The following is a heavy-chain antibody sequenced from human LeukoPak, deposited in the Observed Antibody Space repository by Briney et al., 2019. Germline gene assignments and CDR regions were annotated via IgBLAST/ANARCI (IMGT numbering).Heavy chain of an antibody. J-gene: IGHJ4*02. D-gene: IGHD2-8*02. Sequence: GGSLRLSCAASGFTFSSYSMNWVRQAPGKGLEWVSSIYSSSSYIYYADSVRGRFTISRDNAKNSLYLQMNSTRAEDTAVYYSARTPRGQYWLDYWGQGALVTVSS. CDR1: GFTFSSYS. V-gene: IGHV3-21*01. CDR3: ARTPRGQYWLDY. CDR2: IYSSSSYI.